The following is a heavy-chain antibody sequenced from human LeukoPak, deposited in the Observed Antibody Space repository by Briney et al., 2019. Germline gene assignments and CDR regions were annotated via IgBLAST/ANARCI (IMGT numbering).Heavy chain of an antibody. CDR1: GFTLSSYG. Sequence: PGRSLRLSCAASGFTLSSYGMHWVRQAPGKGLEWVAVISYDGSNKYYADSVKGRFTISRDNSKNTLYLQMNSLRAEDTAVYYCAKDSSSWYFDYWGQGTLVTVSS. D-gene: IGHD6-13*01. CDR3: AKDSSSWYFDY. V-gene: IGHV3-30*18. CDR2: ISYDGSNK. J-gene: IGHJ4*02.